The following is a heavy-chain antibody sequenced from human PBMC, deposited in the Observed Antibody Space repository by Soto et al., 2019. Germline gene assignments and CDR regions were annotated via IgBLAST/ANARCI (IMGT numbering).Heavy chain of an antibody. CDR1: GFTFSSYW. D-gene: IGHD3-3*01. Sequence: EVQLVESGGGLVQPGGSLRLSCAASGFTFSSYWMSWVRQAPGKGLEWVANIKQDGSEKYYVDSVKGRFTISRDNAKNSLYLQMNSLRAEDTAVYYCARERIPINYDFWSGYGGIGEDAFDIWGQGTMVTVSS. J-gene: IGHJ3*02. CDR3: ARERIPINYDFWSGYGGIGEDAFDI. CDR2: IKQDGSEK. V-gene: IGHV3-7*05.